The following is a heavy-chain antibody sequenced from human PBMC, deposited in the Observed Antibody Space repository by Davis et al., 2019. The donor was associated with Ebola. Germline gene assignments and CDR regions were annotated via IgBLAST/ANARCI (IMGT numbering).Heavy chain of an antibody. CDR3: VRVRYYYGSGMRGYYYGMDV. J-gene: IGHJ6*02. CDR1: GYTFTSYY. V-gene: IGHV1-2*04. Sequence: AASVKVSCKASGYTFTSYYMHWVRQAPGQGLEWMGWINPNSGGTNYAQKFQGWVTMTRDTSISTAYMELSRLRSEDTAVYYCVRVRYYYGSGMRGYYYGMDVWGQGTTVTVSS. CDR2: INPNSGGT. D-gene: IGHD3-10*01.